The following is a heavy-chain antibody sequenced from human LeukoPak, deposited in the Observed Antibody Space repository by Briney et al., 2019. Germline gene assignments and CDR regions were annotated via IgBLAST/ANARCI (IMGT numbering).Heavy chain of an antibody. CDR1: GYTFTNYD. Sequence: ASVRVSCKASGYTFTNYDINWVRQASGQGLEWLGWMNPNSGNTGSAQKFQGRVTMTSNTSISTAYMELSSLRSEDTAVYYCARGLRREQQLLRAFDYWGQGTPVTVSS. J-gene: IGHJ4*02. CDR2: MNPNSGNT. V-gene: IGHV1-8*01. CDR3: ARGLRREQQLLRAFDY. D-gene: IGHD6-13*01.